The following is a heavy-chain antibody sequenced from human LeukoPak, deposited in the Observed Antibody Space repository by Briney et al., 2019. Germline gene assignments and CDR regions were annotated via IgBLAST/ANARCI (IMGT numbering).Heavy chain of an antibody. Sequence: GASVKVSCKASGYTFTSYGISWVRQAPGQGLEWMGGIIPIFGTAKYAQKFQGRVTITADKSTSTAYMELSSLRSEDTAVYYCARGVEWLSTPLGGNYFDYWGQGTLVTVSS. CDR3: ARGVEWLSTPLGGNYFDY. CDR1: GYTFTSYG. J-gene: IGHJ4*02. D-gene: IGHD3-3*01. V-gene: IGHV1-69*06. CDR2: IIPIFGTA.